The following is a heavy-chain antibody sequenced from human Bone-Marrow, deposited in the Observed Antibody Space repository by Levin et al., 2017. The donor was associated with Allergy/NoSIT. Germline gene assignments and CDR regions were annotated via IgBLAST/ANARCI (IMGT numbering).Heavy chain of an antibody. J-gene: IGHJ3*02. Sequence: RGESLKISCAASGFSFSTYGMIWVRQAPGKGLEWVSYISARRTTMYYADSVKGRFTISRDDAKNTLYLQMSSLRAEDTAVYYCARDEESFGDAFDIWGQGTRVTVSS. CDR2: ISARRTTM. D-gene: IGHD3-16*01. CDR1: GFSFSTYG. V-gene: IGHV3-48*01. CDR3: ARDEESFGDAFDI.